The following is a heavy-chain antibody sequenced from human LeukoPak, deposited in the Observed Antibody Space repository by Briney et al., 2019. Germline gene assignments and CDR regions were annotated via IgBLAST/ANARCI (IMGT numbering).Heavy chain of an antibody. CDR2: INHSGST. CDR1: GGSFSGYY. J-gene: IGHJ4*02. CDR3: ARGQAY. Sequence: SETLSLTCAVYGGSFSGYYWSWIRQPPGKGLEWIGEINHSGSTNYNPSLKSRVTISVDTSKNQFSLKLSSATAADTAVYYCARGQAYWGQGTPVTVSS. V-gene: IGHV4-34*01.